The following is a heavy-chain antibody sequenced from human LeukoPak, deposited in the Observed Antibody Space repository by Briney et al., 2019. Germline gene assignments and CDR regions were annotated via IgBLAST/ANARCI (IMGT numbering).Heavy chain of an antibody. Sequence: GASVKVSCKASGYTFVSYGFNWVRQAPGQGLEWMGWISAYNGNTNYAQKLQGRVTLTTDTSTSTAYMELRSLTSDDTAVYYCARDVTGYFHFDYWGQGTLVTVSS. CDR3: ARDVTGYFHFDY. CDR2: ISAYNGNT. J-gene: IGHJ4*02. D-gene: IGHD3-9*01. V-gene: IGHV1-18*01. CDR1: GYTFVSYG.